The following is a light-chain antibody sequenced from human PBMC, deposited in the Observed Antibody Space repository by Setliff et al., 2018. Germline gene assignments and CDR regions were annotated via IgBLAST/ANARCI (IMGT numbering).Light chain of an antibody. CDR3: CSFAGTYSFG. V-gene: IGLV2-11*01. J-gene: IGLJ1*01. Sequence: QSVLAQPRSVSGSPGQSVTISCTGTSSDVGGYNFVSWYQVYPGKAPKVMIYDVSKRPSGVPDRFSGSKSGTTASLTISGLQPEDEADYYCCSFAGTYSFGFGTGTRSPS. CDR2: DVS. CDR1: SSDVGGYNF.